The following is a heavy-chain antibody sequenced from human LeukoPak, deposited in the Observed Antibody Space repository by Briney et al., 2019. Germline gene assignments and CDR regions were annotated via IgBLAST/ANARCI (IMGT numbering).Heavy chain of an antibody. Sequence: ASVKVSCKASGYNLTDYYIHWVRQAPGQGLEWMGWINPNSGDTNYARNFQGRVTMTRDTSISTAYMELSSLRSDDTAVYYCARVTVYYYDSSGYYGPFDYWGQGTLVTVSS. CDR2: INPNSGDT. D-gene: IGHD3-22*01. CDR1: GYNLTDYY. J-gene: IGHJ4*02. V-gene: IGHV1-2*02. CDR3: ARVTVYYYDSSGYYGPFDY.